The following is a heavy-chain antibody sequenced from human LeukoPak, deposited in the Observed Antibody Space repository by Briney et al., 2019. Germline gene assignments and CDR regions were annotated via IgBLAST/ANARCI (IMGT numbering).Heavy chain of an antibody. D-gene: IGHD3-22*01. CDR1: VFTVSSNS. V-gene: IGHV3-53*01. J-gene: IGHJ4*02. CDR3: GSRAGDYSHPYDY. Sequence: GGSLRLSCTVSVFTVSSNSMSGVRQAPGKGLEWVSYIYSGGNKHNSDSVKGRFTISRRNFKKTLYLQMNKLRAEENAVYYCGSRAGDYSHPYDYWGQGTLVTVSS. CDR2: IYSGGNK.